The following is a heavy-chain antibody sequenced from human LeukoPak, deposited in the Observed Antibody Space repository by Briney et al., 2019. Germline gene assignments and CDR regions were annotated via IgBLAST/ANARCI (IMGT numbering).Heavy chain of an antibody. Sequence: GGSLRLSCAASGFTFSNYAMSWVRQAPGKGLEWVSTISGSGGGTYYADSVKGRFTISRDNSKNTLYLQMNSLGAEDTAVYYCAKGGLGSSSLGYMDVWGKGTTVSVS. CDR2: ISGSGGGT. CDR3: AKGGLGSSSLGYMDV. J-gene: IGHJ6*03. CDR1: GFTFSNYA. V-gene: IGHV3-23*01. D-gene: IGHD6-6*01.